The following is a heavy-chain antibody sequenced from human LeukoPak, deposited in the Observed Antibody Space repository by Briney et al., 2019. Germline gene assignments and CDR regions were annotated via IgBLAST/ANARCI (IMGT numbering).Heavy chain of an antibody. Sequence: SETLSLTCTVSGGSISSSSYYWGWIRQPPGKGLEWIGSIYYSGSTYYNPSLKSRVTVSVDTSKNQFSLKLSSVTAADTAVYYCARDRVGGATDYWGQGTLVTVSS. CDR2: IYYSGST. J-gene: IGHJ4*02. D-gene: IGHD1-26*01. CDR3: ARDRVGGATDY. V-gene: IGHV4-39*07. CDR1: GGSISSSSYY.